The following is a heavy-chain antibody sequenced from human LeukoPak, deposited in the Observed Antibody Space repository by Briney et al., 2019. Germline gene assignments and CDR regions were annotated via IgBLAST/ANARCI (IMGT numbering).Heavy chain of an antibody. D-gene: IGHD2-2*01. V-gene: IGHV1-18*01. CDR1: GYTFTSYG. CDR3: ARVPSDQLLGSDYYGMDV. Sequence: ASVKVSCKASGYTFTSYGISWVRQAPGQGLEWMGWIGAYNGNTNYAQKLQGRVTMTTDTSTSTAYMELRSLRSDDTAVYYCARVPSDQLLGSDYYGMDVWGQGTTVTVSS. J-gene: IGHJ6*02. CDR2: IGAYNGNT.